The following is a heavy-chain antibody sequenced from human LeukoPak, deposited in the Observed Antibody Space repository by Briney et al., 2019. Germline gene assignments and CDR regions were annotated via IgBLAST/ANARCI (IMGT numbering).Heavy chain of an antibody. Sequence: PSETLSLTCAVSGGSISSNSYYWGWIRQPPGKGLEWIGSIYYSGSTNYNPSLKSRVTISVDTSKNQFSLKLSSVTAADTAVYYCARQESGYYPSFDYWGQGTLVTVSS. CDR2: IYYSGST. CDR3: ARQESGYYPSFDY. CDR1: GGSISSNSYY. V-gene: IGHV4-39*01. J-gene: IGHJ4*02. D-gene: IGHD3-3*01.